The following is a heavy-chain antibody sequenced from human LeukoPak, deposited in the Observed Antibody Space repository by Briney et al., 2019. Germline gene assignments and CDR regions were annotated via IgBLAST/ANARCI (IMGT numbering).Heavy chain of an antibody. CDR2: INPNSGGT. J-gene: IGHJ3*02. CDR1: RFTRTADS. V-gene: IGHV1-2*02. D-gene: IGHD5-12*01. CDR3: RRPMWLRSSSDAFTI. Sequence: ASRFTRTADSTHSGSGTPGQGLEWMGWINPNSGGTTYAQKFQGRVTMTKATSISTAYMELSRLRSDATAVYYCRRPMWLRSSSDAFTIWGEGTIVTVSS.